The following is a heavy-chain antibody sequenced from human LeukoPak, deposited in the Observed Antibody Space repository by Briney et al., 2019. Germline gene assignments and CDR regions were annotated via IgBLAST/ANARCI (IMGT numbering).Heavy chain of an antibody. Sequence: SVKVSCKASGYTFTGYYMHWVRQAPGQGLEWMGGIIPIFGTANYAQKFQGRVTITADESTSTAYMELSSLRSEDTAVYYCATRRSVAYYFDYWGQGTLVTVSS. D-gene: IGHD4-23*01. CDR3: ATRRSVAYYFDY. CDR1: GYTFTGYY. J-gene: IGHJ4*02. CDR2: IIPIFGTA. V-gene: IGHV1-69*13.